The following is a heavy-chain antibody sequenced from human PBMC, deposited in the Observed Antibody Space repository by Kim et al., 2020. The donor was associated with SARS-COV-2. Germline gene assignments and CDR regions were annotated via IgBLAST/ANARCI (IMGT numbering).Heavy chain of an antibody. J-gene: IGHJ4*02. CDR3: ARGPTFTICGVVIISGFDY. Sequence: VKVSCKASGYTFTSYDINWVRQATGQGLEWMGWMNPNSDNTGYAQKFQGRVTMTRNTSISTAYMELSSLRSEDTAVYYCARGPTFTICGVVIISGFDYWGQGTLVTVSS. V-gene: IGHV1-8*01. D-gene: IGHD3-3*01. CDR1: GYTFTSYD. CDR2: MNPNSDNT.